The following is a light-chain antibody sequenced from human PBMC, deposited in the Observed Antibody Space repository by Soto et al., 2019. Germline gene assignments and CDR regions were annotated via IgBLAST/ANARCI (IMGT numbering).Light chain of an antibody. J-gene: IGLJ1*01. CDR1: SSDGGGYNY. V-gene: IGLV2-14*01. Sequence: QSALTQPASVSGSPGQSITISCTGTSSDGGGYNYVSWYQQHPGKAPKLMIYEVSNRPSGVSNRFSGSKSGNTAALTISGLQAEDEAEYYCSSYTSSSTLVFGTGTKLTVL. CDR2: EVS. CDR3: SSYTSSSTLV.